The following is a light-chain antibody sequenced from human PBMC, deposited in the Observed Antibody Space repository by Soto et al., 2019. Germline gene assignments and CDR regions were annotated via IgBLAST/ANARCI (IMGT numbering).Light chain of an antibody. Sequence: QSVLTQPASVSGSPGQSITISCTGTSSDVGGYKYVSWYQQYPDKAPKLMIYEVSNRPSGVSNRFSGSKSGNTASLTISGLQAEDEADYCCSSYTSSSTYVFGSGTNVTVL. V-gene: IGLV2-14*01. J-gene: IGLJ1*01. CDR1: SSDVGGYKY. CDR2: EVS. CDR3: SSYTSSSTYV.